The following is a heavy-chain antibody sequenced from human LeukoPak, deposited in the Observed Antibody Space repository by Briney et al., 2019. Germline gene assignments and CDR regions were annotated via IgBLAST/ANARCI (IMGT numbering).Heavy chain of an antibody. CDR2: ISAYNGNT. J-gene: IGHJ4*02. CDR3: ARDLLWPRDRVGATKVPFDY. Sequence: ASVKVSCKASGYTFTSYGISWVRQAPGQGLEWMGWISAYNGNTNYAQKLQGRVTMTTDTSTSTAYMELRSLRSDDTAVYYCARDLLWPRDRVGATKVPFDYWGQGTLVTVSS. D-gene: IGHD1-26*01. CDR1: GYTFTSYG. V-gene: IGHV1-18*01.